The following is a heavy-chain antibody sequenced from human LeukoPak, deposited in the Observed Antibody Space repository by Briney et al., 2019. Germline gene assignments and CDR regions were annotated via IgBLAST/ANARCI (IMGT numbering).Heavy chain of an antibody. CDR3: ARAIGVVIISYFDY. CDR2: INHSGST. CDR1: GGSFSGYY. Sequence: SETLSLTCAVYGGSFSGYYRSWIRQPPGKGLEWIGEINHSGSTNYNPSLKSRVTISVDTSKNQFSLKLSSVTAADTAVYYCARAIGVVIISYFDYWGQGTLVTVSS. D-gene: IGHD3-3*01. J-gene: IGHJ4*02. V-gene: IGHV4-34*01.